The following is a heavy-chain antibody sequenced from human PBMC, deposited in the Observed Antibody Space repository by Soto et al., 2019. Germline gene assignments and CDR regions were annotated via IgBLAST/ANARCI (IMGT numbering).Heavy chain of an antibody. CDR1: GFTFSSYE. Sequence: GGSLRLSCAASGFTFSSYEMNWVRQAPGKGLEWVSYISSSGSTIYYADSVKGRFTISRDNAKNSLYLQMNSLRAEDTSVYYCARHALDGYDSSGYFYYWGQGTLVTVSS. V-gene: IGHV3-48*03. J-gene: IGHJ4*02. CDR3: ARHALDGYDSSGYFYY. D-gene: IGHD3-22*01. CDR2: ISSSGSTI.